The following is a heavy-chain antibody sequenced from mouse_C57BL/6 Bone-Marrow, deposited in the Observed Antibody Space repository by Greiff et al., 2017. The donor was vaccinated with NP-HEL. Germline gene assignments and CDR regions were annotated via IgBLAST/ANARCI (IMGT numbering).Heavy chain of an antibody. D-gene: IGHD3-1*01. J-gene: IGHJ3*01. CDR2: ISDGGSYT. CDR1: GFTFSSYA. V-gene: IGHV5-4*01. CDR3: AREWHY. Sequence: EVMLVESGGGLVKPGGSLKLSCAASGFTFSSYAMSWVRQTPEKRLEWVATISDGGSYTYYPDNVKGRFTISRDNAKNNLYLQMSHLKSEDTAMYYCAREWHYWGQGTLVTVSA.